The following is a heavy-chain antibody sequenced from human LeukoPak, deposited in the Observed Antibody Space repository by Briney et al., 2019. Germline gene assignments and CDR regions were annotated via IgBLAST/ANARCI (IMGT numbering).Heavy chain of an antibody. J-gene: IGHJ6*03. V-gene: IGHV4-4*07. Sequence: PSETLSLTCTVSGGSISSYYWSWIRQPAGKGLEWIGRIYTSGSTNYNPSLKSRVTMSVDTSKDQFSLKLSSVTAADTAVYYCAREGYSYGYYYYYMDVWGKGTTVTVSS. CDR1: GGSISSYY. CDR2: IYTSGST. CDR3: AREGYSYGYYYYYMDV. D-gene: IGHD5-18*01.